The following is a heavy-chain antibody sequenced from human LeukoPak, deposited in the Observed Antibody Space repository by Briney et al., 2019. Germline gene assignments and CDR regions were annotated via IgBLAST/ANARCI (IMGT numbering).Heavy chain of an antibody. CDR2: ISSSSSYI. J-gene: IGHJ4*02. D-gene: IGHD2-15*01. CDR1: GFTFSSYS. V-gene: IGHV3-21*01. Sequence: GGSLKLSCAASGFTFSSYSMNWVRQAPGKGLEWVSSISSSSSYIYYADSVKGRFTISRDNAKNSLYLQMNSLRAEDTAVYYCARDRVVVAAIDYWGQGTLVTVSS. CDR3: ARDRVVVAAIDY.